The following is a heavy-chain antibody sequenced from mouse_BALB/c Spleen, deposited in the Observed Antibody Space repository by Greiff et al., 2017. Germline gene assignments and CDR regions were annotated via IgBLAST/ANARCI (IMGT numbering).Heavy chain of an antibody. CDR2: ISSGGSYT. CDR1: GFTFSSYG. Sequence: EVQGVESGGDLVKPGGSLKLSCAASGFTFSSYGMSWVRQTPDKRLEWVATISSGGSYTYYPDSVKGRFTISRDNAKNTLYLQMSSLKSEDTAMYYCARHWDGYYAYWGQGTLVTVSA. D-gene: IGHD2-3*01. J-gene: IGHJ3*01. CDR3: ARHWDGYYAY. V-gene: IGHV5-6*01.